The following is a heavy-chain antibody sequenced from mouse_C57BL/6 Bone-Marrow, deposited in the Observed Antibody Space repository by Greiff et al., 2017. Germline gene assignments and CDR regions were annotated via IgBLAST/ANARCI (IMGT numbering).Heavy chain of an antibody. J-gene: IGHJ3*01. CDR3: ARGGGSPTAY. CDR1: GFTFSSYA. Sequence: EVQRVESGGGLVKPGGSLKLSCAASGFTFSSYAMSWVRQTPEKRLEWVATISDGGSYTYYPDNVKGRFTISRDNAKNNLYLQMSHLTSEDTARYDYARGGGSPTAYWGKGTLVTVSA. D-gene: IGHD1-1*02. CDR2: ISDGGSYT. V-gene: IGHV5-4*01.